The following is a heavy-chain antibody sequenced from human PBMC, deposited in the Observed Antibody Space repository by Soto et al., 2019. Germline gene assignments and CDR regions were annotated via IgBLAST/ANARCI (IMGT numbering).Heavy chain of an antibody. Sequence: ASVKVSCQASGFTFTTSAVQWVRQARGQRLEWIGWIVVGSGNTNYAQKFQERVTITRDMSTSTAYMELSSLRSEDTAVYYCAADAPPSLQDSSGPTGYWGQGTLVTVSS. D-gene: IGHD3-22*01. CDR2: IVVGSGNT. V-gene: IGHV1-58*01. CDR1: GFTFTTSA. CDR3: AADAPPSLQDSSGPTGY. J-gene: IGHJ4*02.